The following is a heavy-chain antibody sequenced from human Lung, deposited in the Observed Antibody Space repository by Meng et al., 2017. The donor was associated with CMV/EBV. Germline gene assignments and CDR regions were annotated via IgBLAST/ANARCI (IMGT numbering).Heavy chain of an antibody. CDR2: IYYSGST. V-gene: IGHV4-39*01. J-gene: IGHJ4*02. D-gene: IGHD6-13*01. Sequence: SETLSLTXTVSGGSISSSSYYWGWIRQPPGKGLEWIGSIYYSGSTYHNPSLKSRVTISVDTSKNQFSLKLSSVTAADTAVYYCARQESSWYYFDYWGQGTLVTLSS. CDR1: GGSISSSSYY. CDR3: ARQESSWYYFDY.